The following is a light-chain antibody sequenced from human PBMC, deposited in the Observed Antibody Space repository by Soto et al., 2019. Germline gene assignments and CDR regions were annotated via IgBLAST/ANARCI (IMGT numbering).Light chain of an antibody. J-gene: IGKJ4*01. CDR3: QQYGSSPLT. CDR2: GAS. Sequence: EIVLTQSPDTLSLSPGERATLSCRASQSVSSSSLAWYQQKPGQAPRLLIYGASSRATGIPDRFSGSGSGTDFTLTISRLEPEDFAVYYCQQYGSSPLTFGGGTKVEIK. V-gene: IGKV3-20*01. CDR1: QSVSSSS.